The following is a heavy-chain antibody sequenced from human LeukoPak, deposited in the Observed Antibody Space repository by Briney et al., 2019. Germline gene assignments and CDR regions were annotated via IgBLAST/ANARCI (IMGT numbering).Heavy chain of an antibody. Sequence: GGSLRLSCAASGFTFSIYSMNWVRQAPGEGLEWVSSISSSGGYIYYADSVKGRFIISRDNAKNSLYLQMNSLRDEDTAVYYCAGGASDFDIWGQGTMVTVSS. D-gene: IGHD1-26*01. CDR1: GFTFSIYS. J-gene: IGHJ3*02. V-gene: IGHV3-21*01. CDR2: ISSSGGYI. CDR3: AGGASDFDI.